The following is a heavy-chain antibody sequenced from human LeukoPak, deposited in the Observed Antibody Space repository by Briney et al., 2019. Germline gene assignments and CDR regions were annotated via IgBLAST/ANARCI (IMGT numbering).Heavy chain of an antibody. CDR3: ARSTTAMVAFDY. CDR2: FDPEDGET. J-gene: IGHJ4*02. D-gene: IGHD5-18*01. Sequence: ASVKVSCKVSGYTLTELSMHWVRQAPGKGLEWMGGFDPEDGETIYAQKFQGRVTMTEDTSTDTAYMELSRLRSDDTAVYYCARSTTAMVAFDYWGQGTLVTVSS. CDR1: GYTLTELS. V-gene: IGHV1-24*01.